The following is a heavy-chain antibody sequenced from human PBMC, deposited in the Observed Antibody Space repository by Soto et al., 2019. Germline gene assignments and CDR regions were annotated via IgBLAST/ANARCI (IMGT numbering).Heavy chain of an antibody. Sequence: SVKVSCKASGGTFSSYTISWVRQAPGQGLEWMGRIIPILGIANYAQKFQGRVTITADKSTSTAYMELSSLRSEDTAVYYCARDFWYSSSPAVWGQGTMVTVSS. J-gene: IGHJ3*01. V-gene: IGHV1-69*04. CDR3: ARDFWYSSSPAV. CDR2: IIPILGIA. CDR1: GGTFSSYT. D-gene: IGHD6-13*01.